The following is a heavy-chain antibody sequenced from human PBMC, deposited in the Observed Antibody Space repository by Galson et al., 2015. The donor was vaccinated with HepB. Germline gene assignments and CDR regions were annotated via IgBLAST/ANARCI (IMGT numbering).Heavy chain of an antibody. CDR2: VSSSSIYK. V-gene: IGHV3-21*06. CDR1: GLTFSTYS. J-gene: IGHJ4*02. Sequence: SLRLSCAASGLTFSTYSLNWVRQAPGKGLEWVSAVSSSSIYKYYADSVKGRFTISRDNAKSSLYVRMNNLRVEDTAVYYCARGRGDIGGYYAFDYWGKGALVTVSS. D-gene: IGHD3-22*01. CDR3: ARGRGDIGGYYAFDY.